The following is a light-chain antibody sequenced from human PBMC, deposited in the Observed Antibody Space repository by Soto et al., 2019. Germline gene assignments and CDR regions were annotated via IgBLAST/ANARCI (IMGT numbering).Light chain of an antibody. Sequence: ELVLTQSPATLSLSPGERATLSCRASQSVSSYLAWYQQKPGQAPRLLIYDASNRATGIPARFSGSGSGTDFTLAISSLEPEDFALYYCQQRRDWPLTFGGGTKVDIK. CDR3: QQRRDWPLT. J-gene: IGKJ4*01. V-gene: IGKV3-11*01. CDR1: QSVSSY. CDR2: DAS.